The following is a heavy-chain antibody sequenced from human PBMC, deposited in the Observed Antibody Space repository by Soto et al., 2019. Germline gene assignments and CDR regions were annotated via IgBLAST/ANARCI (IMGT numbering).Heavy chain of an antibody. D-gene: IGHD2-2*01. Sequence: GGSLRLSCTVSGFAFNNYGINWVRQAPGKGLEWVSSISKSDYTYYSNSVKGRFTISRDNAKNSVSLQMNTLRVEDTAVYYCAREDSIIIPAVSDFWGQGTLVTVSS. CDR1: GFAFNNYG. J-gene: IGHJ4*02. CDR3: AREDSIIIPAVSDF. CDR2: ISKSDYT. V-gene: IGHV3-21*01.